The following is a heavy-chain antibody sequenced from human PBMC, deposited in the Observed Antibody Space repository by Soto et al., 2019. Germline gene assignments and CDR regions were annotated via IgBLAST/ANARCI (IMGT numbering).Heavy chain of an antibody. J-gene: IGHJ5*02. Sequence: PSDRLSLTRTVSGGSVSSWGDYWSWIRQHPGKGLEWIGNVYYSGSSHYNPSLKSRVTISIDTSKNQFSLKLSSVTAADTAVYYCARERQPYITSQGVWFGPWGQGTLVTVSS. CDR1: GGSVSSWGDY. CDR2: VYYSGSS. D-gene: IGHD3-10*01. V-gene: IGHV4-31*02. CDR3: ARERQPYITSQGVWFGP.